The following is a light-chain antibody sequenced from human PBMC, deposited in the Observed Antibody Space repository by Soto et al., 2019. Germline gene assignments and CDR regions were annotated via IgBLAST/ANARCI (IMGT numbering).Light chain of an antibody. V-gene: IGLV2-14*03. CDR2: DVT. J-gene: IGLJ3*02. Sequence: QSALTQPASVSGSPGQSITISCSGTSSDVGGYHYVSWYQQHPGKAPKLMIYDVTYRPSGVSNRFSGSKSGNTASLTISGLQAEDEADYYCSSYTTISTLVFGGGTKLTVL. CDR3: SSYTTISTLV. CDR1: SSDVGGYHY.